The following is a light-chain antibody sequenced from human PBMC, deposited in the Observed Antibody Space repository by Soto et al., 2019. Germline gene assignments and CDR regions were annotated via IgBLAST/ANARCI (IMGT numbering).Light chain of an antibody. CDR3: EHYDCYSEA. Sequence: DIQMTQSPSTLSGSVGDRVTITCRASQTISSWLAWYQQKPGKAPKILTYKASTLKSGVPSRFSGSRSGTEVSLTISSVQPDDFATYYCEHYDCYSEAFGQGTKVEVK. CDR1: QTISSW. J-gene: IGKJ1*01. CDR2: KAS. V-gene: IGKV1-5*03.